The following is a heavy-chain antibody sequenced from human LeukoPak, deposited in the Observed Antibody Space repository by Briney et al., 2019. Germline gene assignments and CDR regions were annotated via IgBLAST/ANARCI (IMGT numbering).Heavy chain of an antibody. J-gene: IGHJ4*02. CDR3: ARILNRSGWFFDY. D-gene: IGHD6-19*01. CDR1: GFSLITSGTR. Sequence: SGPALVKLTQTHTLTCSFSGFSLITSGTRVSWIRQPPGKALEWLARIDWDDAKFYSTSLKTRLTISKDTSKNQVVLAMTNMHPEDTATYYCARILNRSGWFFDYWGQGTLVTVSS. CDR2: IDWDDAK. V-gene: IGHV2-70*04.